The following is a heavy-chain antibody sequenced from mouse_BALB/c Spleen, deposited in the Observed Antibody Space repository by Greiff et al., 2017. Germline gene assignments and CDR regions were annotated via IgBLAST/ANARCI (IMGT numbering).Heavy chain of an antibody. CDR2: INPYNGGT. Sequence: VQLQQSGPELVKPGASVKISCKASGYSFTGYTMNWVKQSHGKNLEWIGLINPYNGGTSYNQKFKGKATLTVDKSSSTAYMELLSLTSEDSAVYYCARDYYGSSYAFDVWGAGTTVTVSS. V-gene: IGHV1-18*01. D-gene: IGHD1-1*01. CDR3: ARDYYGSSYAFDV. J-gene: IGHJ1*01. CDR1: GYSFTGYT.